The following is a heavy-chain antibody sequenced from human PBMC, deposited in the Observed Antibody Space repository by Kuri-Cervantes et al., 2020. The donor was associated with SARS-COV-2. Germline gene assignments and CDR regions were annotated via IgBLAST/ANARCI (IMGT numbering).Heavy chain of an antibody. J-gene: IGHJ6*03. CDR3: ARVGCTGGVCLHYYYYYMDV. Sequence: ESLKISCAVYGGSFSGYYWSWIRQPPGKGLEWVGEINHNGSTNYNPSLKSRVTISVDTSKNQFSLKLSSVTAADTAVYYCARVGCTGGVCLHYYYYYMDVWGKGTTVTVSS. CDR2: INHNGST. D-gene: IGHD2-8*02. CDR1: GGSFSGYY. V-gene: IGHV4-34*01.